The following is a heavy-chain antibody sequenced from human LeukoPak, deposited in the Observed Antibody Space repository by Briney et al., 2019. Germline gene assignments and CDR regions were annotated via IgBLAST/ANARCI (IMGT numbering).Heavy chain of an antibody. J-gene: IGHJ4*02. CDR3: AREVAYYDFWSGYYSQPSRLRPSFDY. Sequence: ASVKVSCKASGYTFTGYYMHWVRQAPGQGLEWMGWINPNSGGTNYAQKFQGRVTMTRDTSISTAYMELSRLRSDDTAVYYCAREVAYYDFWSGYYSQPSRLRPSFDYWGQGTLVTVSS. D-gene: IGHD3-3*01. CDR2: INPNSGGT. V-gene: IGHV1-2*02. CDR1: GYTFTGYY.